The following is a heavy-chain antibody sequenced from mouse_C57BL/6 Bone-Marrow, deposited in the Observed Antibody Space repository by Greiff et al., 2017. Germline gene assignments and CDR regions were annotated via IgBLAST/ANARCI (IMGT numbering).Heavy chain of an antibody. Sequence: QVQLQQPGAELVMPGASVKLSCKASGYTFTSYWMHWVKQRPGQGLEWIGEIDPSDSYTNYNQKFKGKSTLTVDKSSSTAYMQLSSLTSEDSAVYYCAREERAHYYCSSYGFAYWGQGTLVTVSA. CDR2: IDPSDSYT. D-gene: IGHD1-1*01. V-gene: IGHV1-69*01. CDR1: GYTFTSYW. J-gene: IGHJ3*01. CDR3: AREERAHYYCSSYGFAY.